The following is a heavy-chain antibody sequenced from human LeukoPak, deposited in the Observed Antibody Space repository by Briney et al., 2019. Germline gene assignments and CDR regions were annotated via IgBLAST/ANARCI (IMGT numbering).Heavy chain of an antibody. J-gene: IGHJ3*02. CDR1: GGSISSGGYY. Sequence: PSQTLSLTCTVSGGSISSGGYYWSWIRQHPGKGLEWIGYIYYSGSTYYNPSLKSRVTISVDTSKNQFSLKLSSVTAADTAVYYCASEEVVVAARHAFDIWGQGTMVTVSS. V-gene: IGHV4-31*03. CDR2: IYYSGST. D-gene: IGHD2-15*01. CDR3: ASEEVVVAARHAFDI.